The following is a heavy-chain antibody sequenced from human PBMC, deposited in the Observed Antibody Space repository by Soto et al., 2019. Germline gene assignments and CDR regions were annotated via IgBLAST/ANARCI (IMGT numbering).Heavy chain of an antibody. CDR3: ARLGGYYQAFDQ. CDR1: GGSISGYY. CDR2: IDYSGST. V-gene: IGHV4-59*08. D-gene: IGHD3-22*01. Sequence: SETLSLTCTVSGGSISGYYWSWIRQPPGKGLEWIGYIDYSGSTTYTPSLKSRVTIAVDTSKNQFSLRLNSVTAADTAVYYCARLGGYYQAFDQWGQGSLVTVSS. J-gene: IGHJ4*02.